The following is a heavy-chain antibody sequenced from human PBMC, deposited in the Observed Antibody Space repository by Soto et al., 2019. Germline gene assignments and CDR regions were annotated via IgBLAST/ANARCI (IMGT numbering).Heavy chain of an antibody. CDR1: GFSLSTSGVG. CDR2: IYWDDDK. J-gene: IGHJ4*02. Sequence: QITLKESGPTLVKPTQTLTLTCTFSGFSLSTSGVGVGWVRQPPGKALEWLVFIYWDDDKRYSPSLRSRLTSTKDTSKNQLVLKMTIVDPVDTARYFCAHRRIGVSQWNYGDFDYWGQGTLVTVSS. CDR3: AHRRIGVSQWNYGDFDY. D-gene: IGHD6-19*01. V-gene: IGHV2-5*02.